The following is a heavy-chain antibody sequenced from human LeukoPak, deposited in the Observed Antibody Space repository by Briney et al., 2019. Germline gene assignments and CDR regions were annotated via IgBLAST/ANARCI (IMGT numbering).Heavy chain of an antibody. CDR2: ISYSGST. J-gene: IGHJ4*02. V-gene: IGHV4-61*05. Sequence: SETLSLSRAVSGGSISSTTSYWGWVRQPPGKGLEWIGYISYSGSTNYNPSLRRRVTISADTSKNQVSLTLSSVTAAYTAVYYCARHPELYFFDYWGQGTLVTVSS. D-gene: IGHD3-10*01. CDR1: GGSISSTTSY. CDR3: ARHPELYFFDY.